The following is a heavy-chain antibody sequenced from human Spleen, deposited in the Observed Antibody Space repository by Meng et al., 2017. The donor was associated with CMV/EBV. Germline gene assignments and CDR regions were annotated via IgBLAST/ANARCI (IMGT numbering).Heavy chain of an antibody. V-gene: IGHV3-23*01. J-gene: IGHJ3*02. CDR3: AKDRSGWVDDAFDI. CDR2: ISGSGGNT. Sequence: ETLSLTCAASGFTFSSYAMSWVRQAPGKGLEWVSAISGSGGNTYYADSVKGRFTISRDNSKNTLYLQMNSLRAEDTAAYYCAKDRSGWVDDAFDIWGQGTMVTVSS. CDR1: GFTFSSYA. D-gene: IGHD6-19*01.